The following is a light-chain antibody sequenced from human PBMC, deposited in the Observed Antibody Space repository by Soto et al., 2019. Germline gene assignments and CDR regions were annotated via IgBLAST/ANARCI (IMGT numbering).Light chain of an antibody. CDR1: SSDVGGYNS. CDR2: EVI. Sequence: QSVLTQPASVSGSLGQSITISCTGTSSDVGGYNSVSWYQHHPGKVPKLMIYEVINRPSGVSNRFSGSKSGNTASLTISGLQPEDEAVYYCSSYTSSITVVFGGGTKLTVL. CDR3: SSYTSSITVV. V-gene: IGLV2-14*01. J-gene: IGLJ2*01.